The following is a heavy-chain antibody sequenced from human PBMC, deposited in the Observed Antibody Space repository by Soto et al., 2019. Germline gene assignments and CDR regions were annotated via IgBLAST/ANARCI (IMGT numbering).Heavy chain of an antibody. CDR2: ITGRSSNL. D-gene: IGHD3-9*01. CDR3: AKGGAVYGLLTHDY. J-gene: IGHJ4*02. V-gene: IGHV3-23*01. Sequence: EVQLLESGGGLEQPGGSLRLSCAASGFTFSDYAMSWVRQAPGKGLEWVTTITGRSSNLYYTDSVKGRFAISRDNSRNILSLQMNSLTAEDTAVYYCAKGGAVYGLLTHDYWGQGTLVTVSS. CDR1: GFTFSDYA.